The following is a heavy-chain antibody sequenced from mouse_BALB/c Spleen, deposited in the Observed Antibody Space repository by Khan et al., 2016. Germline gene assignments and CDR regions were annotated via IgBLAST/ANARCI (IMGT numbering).Heavy chain of an antibody. J-gene: IGHJ2*03. CDR3: ATRTSGYGYCFDY. Sequence: EVQLQESGPDLVKPSQSLSLTCTVTGYSIPSHYSWHWIRHFPGNILEWMGYIHYSGSTNYNPSLKSRTSITRDTSKNPFFLQLNAVTTEDTATSDEATRTSGYGYCFDYWGPGTSRTVSA. CDR2: IHYSGST. V-gene: IGHV3-1*02. CDR1: GYSIPSHYS. D-gene: IGHD3-1*01.